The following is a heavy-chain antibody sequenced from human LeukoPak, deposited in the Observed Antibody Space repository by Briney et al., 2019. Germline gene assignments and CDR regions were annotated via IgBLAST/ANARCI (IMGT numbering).Heavy chain of an antibody. CDR2: ILHSGIT. J-gene: IGHJ5*02. V-gene: IGHV4-39*01. CDR1: GGSISSSNYY. CDR3: ARAFPNVYGSGLHNWFDP. Sequence: PSETLSLTCTVSGGSISSSNYYWAWIRQTPGKGLEWIVSILHSGITFYNPSLKSRVTISVDTSKNQFSLNLSSVTAADTTIYYCARAFPNVYGSGLHNWFDPWGQGTLVTVSS. D-gene: IGHD3-10*01.